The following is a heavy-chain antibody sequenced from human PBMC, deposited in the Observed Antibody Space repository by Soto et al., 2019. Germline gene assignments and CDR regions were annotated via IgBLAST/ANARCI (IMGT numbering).Heavy chain of an antibody. D-gene: IGHD2-8*01. Sequence: QVQLVQSGAEVKKSGASVKVSCRASGYTFTTYDISWVRQAPGQGLEGMGWISAFNGNTNYAQKLQGRVTMTTDTSTSTAYMELRSLRSDDTAVYYCARAVSHFYHYYYMDVWGKGTTVTVSS. CDR3: ARAVSHFYHYYYMDV. J-gene: IGHJ6*03. V-gene: IGHV1-18*01. CDR1: GYTFTTYD. CDR2: ISAFNGNT.